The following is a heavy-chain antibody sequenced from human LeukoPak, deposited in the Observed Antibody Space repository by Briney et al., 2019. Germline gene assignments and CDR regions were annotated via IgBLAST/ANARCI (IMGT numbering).Heavy chain of an antibody. CDR1: GGSISGYY. Sequence: SETLSLTCTVSGGSISGYYWSWIRQPPGKGLEWIGEINHSGSTNYNPSLKSRVTISVDTSKNQFSLKLSSVTAADTAVYYCARTRIVGATALDYWGQGTLVTVSS. J-gene: IGHJ4*02. CDR2: INHSGST. D-gene: IGHD1-26*01. V-gene: IGHV4-34*01. CDR3: ARTRIVGATALDY.